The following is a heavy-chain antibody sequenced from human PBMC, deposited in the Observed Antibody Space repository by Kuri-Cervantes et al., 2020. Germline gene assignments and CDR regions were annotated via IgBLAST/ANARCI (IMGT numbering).Heavy chain of an antibody. CDR3: ARGSADSSGYYPGAFDI. D-gene: IGHD3-22*01. J-gene: IGHJ3*02. CDR1: GFTFSSYS. Sequence: GESLKISCAASGFTFSSYSMNWVRQAPGKGLEWVSAISSSGGTTYYIDSVKGRFTISRDNSKNTLYLQMNSLRAEDTAVYYCARGSADSSGYYPGAFDIWGQGTMVTVSS. CDR2: ISSSGGTT. V-gene: IGHV3-23*01.